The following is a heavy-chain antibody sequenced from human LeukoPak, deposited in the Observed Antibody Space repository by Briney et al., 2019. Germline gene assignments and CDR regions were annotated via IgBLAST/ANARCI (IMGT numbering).Heavy chain of an antibody. Sequence: PSETLSLTCTVSGGSISSGSYYWSWIRQPPGKGLEWIGEINHSGSTNYNPSLKSRVTISVDTSKNQFSLKLSSVTAADTAVYYCAGRPPRYYHDSSGYAITQWGQGTLVTVSS. J-gene: IGHJ4*02. CDR2: INHSGST. CDR3: AGRPPRYYHDSSGYAITQ. D-gene: IGHD3-22*01. CDR1: GGSISSGSYY. V-gene: IGHV4-39*07.